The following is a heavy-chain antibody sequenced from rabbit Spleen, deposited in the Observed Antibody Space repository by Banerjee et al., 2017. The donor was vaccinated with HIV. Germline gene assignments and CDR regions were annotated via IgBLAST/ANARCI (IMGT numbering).Heavy chain of an antibody. D-gene: IGHD6-1*01. V-gene: IGHV1S40*01. CDR2: INAVTGKA. CDR3: ARDDDGTDGYVYGI. Sequence: QSLEESGGDLVKPGASLTLTCTASGFSFSSNYYMCWVRQAPGKGLTWIACINAVTGKAVYASWAKGRFTFSKTSSTTVTLQMTSLTAADTATYFCARDDDGTDGYVYGIWGPGTLVTVS. CDR1: GFSFSSNYY. J-gene: IGHJ2*01.